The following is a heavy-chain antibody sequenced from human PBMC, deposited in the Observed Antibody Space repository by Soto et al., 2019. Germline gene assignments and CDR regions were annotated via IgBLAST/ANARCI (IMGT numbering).Heavy chain of an antibody. V-gene: IGHV3-30*18. Sequence: QVQLVESGGGVVQPGRSLRLSCAASGFTFSSYGMHWDRQAPGKGLEWVAVISYDGSNKYYADSVKGRFTISRDNSKNKLYLQMNSLRADDTAVYYCAKDRSWSHDYWGQGTLVTVSS. CDR2: ISYDGSNK. D-gene: IGHD6-13*01. J-gene: IGHJ4*02. CDR3: AKDRSWSHDY. CDR1: GFTFSSYG.